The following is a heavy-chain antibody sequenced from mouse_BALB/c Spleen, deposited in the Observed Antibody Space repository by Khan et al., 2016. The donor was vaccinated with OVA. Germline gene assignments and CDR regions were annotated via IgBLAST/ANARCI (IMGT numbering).Heavy chain of an antibody. CDR3: ARNRNGYFDY. D-gene: IGHD1-1*02. V-gene: IGHV2-2*02. Sequence: VQLQESGPGLVQPSQSLSITCTVSGFSLSSYGVHWVRQSPGKGLEWLGVIWSSGITDYNATFISRLRISEDISKSQVFFKMNSLQANDTALYYCARNRNGYFDYWGQGTTLTVSS. J-gene: IGHJ2*01. CDR1: GFSLSSYG. CDR2: IWSSGIT.